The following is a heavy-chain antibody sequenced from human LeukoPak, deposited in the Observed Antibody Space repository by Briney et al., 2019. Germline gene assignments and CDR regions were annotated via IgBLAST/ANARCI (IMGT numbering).Heavy chain of an antibody. D-gene: IGHD3-16*01. CDR2: ITPFLGIA. V-gene: IGHV1-69*04. Sequence: GASVKVSCKASGDTFSSYAINWVRQAPGQGPEWMGRITPFLGIANYPQKFQGRVTITADDSTTTAYMELSSLRSEDTAVYYCAREACREMGVMWPRLGGQDCRYDHWGQGTLVTVSS. J-gene: IGHJ4*02. CDR3: AREACREMGVMWPRLGGQDCRYDH. CDR1: GDTFSSYA.